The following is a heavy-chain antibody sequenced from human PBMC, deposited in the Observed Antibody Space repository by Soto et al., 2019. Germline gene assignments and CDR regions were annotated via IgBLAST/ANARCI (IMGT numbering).Heavy chain of an antibody. Sequence: SETLSLTCTVSGGSISSYYWSWIRQPPGKGLEWIGYIYYSGSTNYNPSLKSRVTISVDTSKNQFSLKLSSVTAADTAVYYCARVRDGLIQNYYYYYYMDGWGKGTTVTVS. V-gene: IGHV4-59*01. J-gene: IGHJ6*03. D-gene: IGHD2-21*02. CDR2: IYYSGST. CDR3: ARVRDGLIQNYYYYYYMDG. CDR1: GGSISSYY.